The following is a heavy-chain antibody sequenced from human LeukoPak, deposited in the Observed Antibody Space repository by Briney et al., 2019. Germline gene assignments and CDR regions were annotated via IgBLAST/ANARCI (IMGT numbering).Heavy chain of an antibody. CDR2: TYYRSKWYY. V-gene: IGHV6-1*01. CDR3: ARERGGHNYGYAFDQ. D-gene: IGHD5-18*01. J-gene: IGHJ4*02. Sequence: SQTLSLTCDISGDSVSSKSVAWNWIRQSPSRGLEWLGRTYYRSKWYYDYAVSVKSRLTISPDTSRNQFSLQLNVVIPEDTAVYYCARERGGHNYGYAFDQWGQGTLVTAPS. CDR1: GDSVSSKSVA.